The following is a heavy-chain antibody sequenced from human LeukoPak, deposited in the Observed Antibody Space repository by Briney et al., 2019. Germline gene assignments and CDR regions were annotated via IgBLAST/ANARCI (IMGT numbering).Heavy chain of an antibody. J-gene: IGHJ4*02. D-gene: IGHD5-18*01. CDR3: AREILGYSYGSSNTHFDY. CDR1: GYTFTGYY. CDR2: INPNSGGT. V-gene: IGHV1-2*02. Sequence: GASVKVSCKASGYTFTGYYMHWVRQAPGQGLEWMGWINPNSGGTNYAQKFQGRVTMTRDTSISTAYMELSRLRSDDTAVYYCAREILGYSYGSSNTHFDYWGQGTLVTVSS.